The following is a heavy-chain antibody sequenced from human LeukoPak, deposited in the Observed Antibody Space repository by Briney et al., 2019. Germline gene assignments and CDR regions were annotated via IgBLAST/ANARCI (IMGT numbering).Heavy chain of an antibody. D-gene: IGHD2-2*01. CDR3: AKDGPGYCSSTSCPADDY. Sequence: GGSLRLSCAASAFTFSSYSMNWVRQAPGKGLEWVSSISSSSSYIYYADSVKGRFTISRDNSKNTLYLQMNSLRAEDTAVYYCAKDGPGYCSSTSCPADDYWGHGTLVTVSS. CDR1: AFTFSSYS. J-gene: IGHJ4*01. V-gene: IGHV3-21*04. CDR2: ISSSSSYI.